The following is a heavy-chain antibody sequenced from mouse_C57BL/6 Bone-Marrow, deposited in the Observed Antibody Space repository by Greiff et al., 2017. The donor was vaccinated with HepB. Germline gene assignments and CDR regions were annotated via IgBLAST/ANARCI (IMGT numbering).Heavy chain of an antibody. CDR1: GYSFTGYY. CDR3: ARCLGSMDY. Sequence: EVKVVESGPELVKPGASVKISCKASGYSFTGYYMNWVKQSPEKSLEWIGEINPSTGGTTYNQKFKAKATLTVDKSSSTAYMQLKSLTSEDSAVYYCARCLGSMDYWGQGTSVTVSS. J-gene: IGHJ4*01. V-gene: IGHV1-42*01. D-gene: IGHD1-1*01. CDR2: INPSTGGT.